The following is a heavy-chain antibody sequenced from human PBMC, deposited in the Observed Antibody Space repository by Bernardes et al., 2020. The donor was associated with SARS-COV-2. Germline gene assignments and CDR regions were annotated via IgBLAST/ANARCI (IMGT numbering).Heavy chain of an antibody. D-gene: IGHD4-17*01. CDR1: GFTFRDYT. CDR2: NWPDGSRE. Sequence: GGALKISCAASGFTFRDYTKHWVRQAPGKGLEWVAVNWPDGSREYYVDSVKGRFAISRDNSNNTLYLQMNNLRVEDTALYRCATEDGEWLESWGQGTLVTVSP. V-gene: IGHV3-33*01. J-gene: IGHJ5*01. CDR3: ATEDGEWLES.